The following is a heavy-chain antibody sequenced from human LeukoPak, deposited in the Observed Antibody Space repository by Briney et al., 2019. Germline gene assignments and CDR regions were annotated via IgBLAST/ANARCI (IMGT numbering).Heavy chain of an antibody. CDR2: ISYDGSNK. J-gene: IGHJ4*02. Sequence: PGGSLRLSCAASGFPFSSYGMHWVRQAPGKGLEWVAVISYDGSNKYYADTVKGRFTISRDNSKNTLYLQMNSLRAEDTAVYYCAKDRLGALYYYDSSGYYRLDYWGQGTLVTVSS. V-gene: IGHV3-30*18. D-gene: IGHD3-22*01. CDR3: AKDRLGALYYYDSSGYYRLDY. CDR1: GFPFSSYG.